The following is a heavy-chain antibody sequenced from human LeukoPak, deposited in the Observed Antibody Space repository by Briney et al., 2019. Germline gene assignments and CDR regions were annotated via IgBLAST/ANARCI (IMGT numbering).Heavy chain of an antibody. CDR1: GGSISSYY. J-gene: IGHJ5*02. D-gene: IGHD1-1*01. Sequence: SETLSLTCTVSGGSISSYYWSWIRQPPGKGLEWIGSISYSVSANFNPYLKSRITISVDTSNNQFSLKLSSVTAADTAVYYCAREGTAGTNLNWFDHWGQGTLVTVSS. CDR2: ISYSVSA. CDR3: AREGTAGTNLNWFDH. V-gene: IGHV4-59*01.